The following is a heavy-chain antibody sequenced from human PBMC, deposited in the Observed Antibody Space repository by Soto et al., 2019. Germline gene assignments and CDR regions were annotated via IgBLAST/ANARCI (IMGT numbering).Heavy chain of an antibody. Sequence: QVQLVESGGGVVQPGRSLRLSCAASGFTFSSYGMHWVRQAPGKGLEGVAVISYDGSNKYYADSVKGRFTISRDNSKNTLYLQMNSLRAEDTAVYYCAKLGLELRRSFDYWGQGTLGPVSS. CDR3: AKLGLELRRSFDY. CDR1: GFTFSSYG. CDR2: ISYDGSNK. V-gene: IGHV3-30*18. D-gene: IGHD1-7*01. J-gene: IGHJ4*02.